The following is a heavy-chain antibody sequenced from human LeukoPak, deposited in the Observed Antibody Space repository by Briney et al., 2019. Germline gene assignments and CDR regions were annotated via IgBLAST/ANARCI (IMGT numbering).Heavy chain of an antibody. V-gene: IGHV4-39*07. CDR2: IYYSGST. CDR1: GGSISSYY. CDR3: ARGFLDAFDI. D-gene: IGHD3-10*01. J-gene: IGHJ3*02. Sequence: SETLSLTCTVSGGSISSYYWGWIRQPPGKGLEWIGSIYYSGSTYYNPSLKSRVTLSVDTSKNQFSLKLNSVTPADTAVYYCARGFLDAFDIWGQGTMVTVPS.